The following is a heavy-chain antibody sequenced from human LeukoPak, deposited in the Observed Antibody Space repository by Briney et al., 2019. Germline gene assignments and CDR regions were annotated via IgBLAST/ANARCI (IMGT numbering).Heavy chain of an antibody. Sequence: SETLSLTCTVSGYSISSGYYWGWIRQPPGKGLEWIGSIYYSGSTYYNPSLKSRVTISVDTSKNQFSLKLSSVTAADTAVYYCAEFGYSSGWYRRDAFDIWGQGTMVTVSS. J-gene: IGHJ3*02. D-gene: IGHD6-19*01. CDR2: IYYSGST. V-gene: IGHV4-38-2*02. CDR3: AEFGYSSGWYRRDAFDI. CDR1: GYSISSGYY.